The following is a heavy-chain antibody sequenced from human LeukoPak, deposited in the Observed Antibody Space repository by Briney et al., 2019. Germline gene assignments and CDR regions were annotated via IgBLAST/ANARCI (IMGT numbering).Heavy chain of an antibody. Sequence: PGGSLRPSCAASGFTFSRYAMNWVRQAPGKGLECVSAISGNGGSTYYVDSVKGRFTISRDNSKNTLYLQMNSLRAGDTAMYYCAKGGAYYYDSSEEFDNWGQGTLVTVSS. CDR2: ISGNGGST. V-gene: IGHV3-23*01. CDR3: AKGGAYYYDSSEEFDN. CDR1: GFTFSRYA. D-gene: IGHD3-22*01. J-gene: IGHJ4*02.